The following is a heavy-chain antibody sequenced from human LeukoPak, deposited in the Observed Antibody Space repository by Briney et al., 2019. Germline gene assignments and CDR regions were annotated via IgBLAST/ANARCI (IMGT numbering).Heavy chain of an antibody. V-gene: IGHV1-69*05. CDR1: GGTFSSYA. J-gene: IGHJ3*02. D-gene: IGHD6-13*01. Sequence: SVKVSCKASGGTFSSYAISWVRQAPGQGLEWMGRIIPIFGTANYEQKFQGRVTITTAESTSTAYMELSSLRSEDTAVYYCARDPHGYSSSYDDAFDIWGQGTMVTVSS. CDR3: ARDPHGYSSSYDDAFDI. CDR2: IIPIFGTA.